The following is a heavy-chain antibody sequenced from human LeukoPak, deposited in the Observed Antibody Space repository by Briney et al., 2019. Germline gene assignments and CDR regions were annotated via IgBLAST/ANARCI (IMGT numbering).Heavy chain of an antibody. V-gene: IGHV3-9*01. J-gene: IGHJ3*02. CDR3: AKGLASSSWYGEDAFDI. Sequence: GGSLRLSCRASGFTFDDYAMHWVRQAPGKGLEWVSGISWYSGSIGYADSVKGRFTISRDNAKNSLYLQMNSLRAEDTALYYCAKGLASSSWYGEDAFDIWSQGTMVTVSS. CDR1: GFTFDDYA. D-gene: IGHD6-13*01. CDR2: ISWYSGSI.